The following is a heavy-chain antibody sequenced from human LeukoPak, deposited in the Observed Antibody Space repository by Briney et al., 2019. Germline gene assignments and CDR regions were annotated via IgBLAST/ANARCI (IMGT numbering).Heavy chain of an antibody. V-gene: IGHV1-69*13. Sequence: SVKVSCKASGGTFSSYAISWVRQAPGQGLEWMGGIIPIFGTANYAQKFQGRVTITADESTSTAYMELSSLRSGDTAVYYCASEHTYYYDSSGYSNWFDPWGQGTLVTVSS. CDR2: IIPIFGTA. D-gene: IGHD3-22*01. J-gene: IGHJ5*02. CDR1: GGTFSSYA. CDR3: ASEHTYYYDSSGYSNWFDP.